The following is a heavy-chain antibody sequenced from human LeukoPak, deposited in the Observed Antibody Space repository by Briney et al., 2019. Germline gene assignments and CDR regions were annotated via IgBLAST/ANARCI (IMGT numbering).Heavy chain of an antibody. CDR1: GDSFSSHY. V-gene: IGHV4-59*11. J-gene: IGHJ3*02. CDR3: ARDLVTVTKGFDI. CDR2: ISYIGST. Sequence: PSETLSLTCTVSGDSFSSHYWTWIRQPPGKGLEGIGYISYIGSTNYNPSLKSGVTISIDTSKNQFSLKLTSVPAADTAVYYCARDLVTVTKGFDIWGEGTMVSVSS. D-gene: IGHD4-17*01.